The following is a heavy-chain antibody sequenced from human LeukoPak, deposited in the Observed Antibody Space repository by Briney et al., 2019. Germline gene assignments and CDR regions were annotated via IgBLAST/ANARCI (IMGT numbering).Heavy chain of an antibody. J-gene: IGHJ6*03. CDR1: GFTFSSYW. V-gene: IGHV3-74*01. CDR2: INNDGSST. CDR3: ARVARGDYDYYYMDV. D-gene: IGHD3-10*01. Sequence: PGGSLRLSCGASGFTFSSYWMHWVRQAPGKGLVWVSRINNDGSSTSYADSVQGRFTISRDNAKNTLYLQMNSLRAEDTALYYCARVARGDYDYYYMDVWGKGTTVTVSS.